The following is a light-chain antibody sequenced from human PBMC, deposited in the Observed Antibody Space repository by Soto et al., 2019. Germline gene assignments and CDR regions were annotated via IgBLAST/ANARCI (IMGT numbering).Light chain of an antibody. J-gene: IGKJ3*01. V-gene: IGKV3-20*01. CDR2: GAS. CDR1: QSVSSSY. CDR3: QQYGSSPRFT. Sequence: EIVLTQSPGTLSLSPGERATLSCRASQSVSSSYLAWYQQKPGQAPRLLIYGASIMSTGIPDRFSGSGSGTDFKLTISRLEPDDFAVYYCQQYGSSPRFTFGPGTKVDIK.